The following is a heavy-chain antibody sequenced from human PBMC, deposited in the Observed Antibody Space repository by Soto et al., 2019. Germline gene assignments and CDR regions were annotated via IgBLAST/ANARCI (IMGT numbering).Heavy chain of an antibody. J-gene: IGHJ4*02. D-gene: IGHD6-13*01. CDR2: IKQDGSEK. CDR3: ARDGQLVINYFDY. CDR1: GFTFSSYW. Sequence: GGSLRLSCAASGFTFSSYWMSWVRQAPGKGLEWVANIKQDGSEKYYVDSVKGRFTISRDNAKNSLYLQMNSLRAEDTAVYYCARDGQLVINYFDYWGQGTRVTVSS. V-gene: IGHV3-7*01.